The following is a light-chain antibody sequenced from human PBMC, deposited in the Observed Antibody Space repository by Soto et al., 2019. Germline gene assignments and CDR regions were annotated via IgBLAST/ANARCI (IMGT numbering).Light chain of an antibody. CDR1: SSNIGSNT. J-gene: IGLJ3*02. V-gene: IGLV1-44*01. Sequence: QAVVTQPPSASGTPGQRVTISCSGSSSNIGSNTVNWYQQLPGTAPKLLIYSNNQRPSGVPDRFSGSTSGTSASLAISGLHSEDEADYYCAAWDDSLNGNWVFGGGTKVTVL. CDR3: AAWDDSLNGNWV. CDR2: SNN.